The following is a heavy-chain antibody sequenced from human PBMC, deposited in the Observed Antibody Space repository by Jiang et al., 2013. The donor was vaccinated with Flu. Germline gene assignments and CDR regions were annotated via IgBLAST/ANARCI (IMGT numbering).Heavy chain of an antibody. CDR1: GGSLNDYY. CDR2: INESGST. D-gene: IGHD3-22*01. CDR3: ARGGGRYMYFYDSHLRQSGALDI. Sequence: LLKPSETPSLTCAVYGGSLNDYYWSWVRQPPGKGLELIGEINESGSTNYSPSLKSRVTISINTSKKELSLRLTSVTVADTAVYYCARGGGRYMYFYDSHLRQSGALDIWGQGT. J-gene: IGHJ3*02. V-gene: IGHV4-34*01.